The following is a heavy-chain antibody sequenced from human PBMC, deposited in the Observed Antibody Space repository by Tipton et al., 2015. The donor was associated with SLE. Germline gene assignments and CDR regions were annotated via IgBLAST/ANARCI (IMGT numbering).Heavy chain of an antibody. D-gene: IGHD3-9*01. Sequence: TLSLTCPVSGGSITSYYWSWIRQSPGKGREWIGYIFYNGATAYNPSLKSRVSISIATSKNQFSLKLRSVTAADTAVYYCARDGDHDILTGRPSQGSLGYWGQGTLVTVTS. V-gene: IGHV4-59*12. CDR2: IFYNGAT. CDR1: GGSITSYY. J-gene: IGHJ4*02. CDR3: ARDGDHDILTGRPSQGSLGY.